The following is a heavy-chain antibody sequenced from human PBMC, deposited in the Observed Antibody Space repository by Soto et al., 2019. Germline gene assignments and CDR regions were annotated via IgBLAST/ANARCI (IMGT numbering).Heavy chain of an antibody. J-gene: IGHJ5*02. CDR2: MNPNSGNT. Sequence: RASVKVSCKASGYTFTSYDINWVRQATGQGLEWMGWMNPNSGNTGYAQKFQGRVTMTRNTSISTAYMELSSLRSEDTAVYYCASRPTGTTGLDPWGQGTLVTVSS. CDR1: GYTFTSYD. V-gene: IGHV1-8*01. D-gene: IGHD1-7*01. CDR3: ASRPTGTTGLDP.